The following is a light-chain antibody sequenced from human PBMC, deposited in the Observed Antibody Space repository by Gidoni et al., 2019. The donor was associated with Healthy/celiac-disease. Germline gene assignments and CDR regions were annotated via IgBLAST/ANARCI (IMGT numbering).Light chain of an antibody. J-gene: IGKJ3*01. Sequence: DIQMTQSPSTLSASVGDRVTITCRASQSISSWLAWYQQKPGKAPKLLIYKASSLESGVPSRFSGSGSGTEFTLTISSLQPDDFATYYCQQYNSYPFTFGPXTKVDSK. CDR1: QSISSW. CDR3: QQYNSYPFT. CDR2: KAS. V-gene: IGKV1-5*03.